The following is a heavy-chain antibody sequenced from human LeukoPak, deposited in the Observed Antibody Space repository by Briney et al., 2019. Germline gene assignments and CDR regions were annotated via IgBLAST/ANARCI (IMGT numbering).Heavy chain of an antibody. Sequence: PGGSLRLSCAASGFTFGSYAMSWVRQAPGKGLEWVSAISGSGGSTYYADSVKGRFTISRDNSKNTLYLQMNSLRAEDTAVYYCAKAGGDYVLFDYWGQGTLVTVSS. CDR1: GFTFGSYA. CDR3: AKAGGDYVLFDY. D-gene: IGHD4-17*01. J-gene: IGHJ4*02. CDR2: ISGSGGST. V-gene: IGHV3-23*01.